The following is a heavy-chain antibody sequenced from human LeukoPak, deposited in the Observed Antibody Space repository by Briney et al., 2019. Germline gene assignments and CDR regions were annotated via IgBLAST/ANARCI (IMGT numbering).Heavy chain of an antibody. V-gene: IGHV3-48*03. CDR1: GFTFSSYG. D-gene: IGHD7-27*01. J-gene: IGHJ4*02. CDR2: ISSGGHVI. Sequence: GGSLRLSCAASGFTFSSYGMTWVRQAPGKGLEWVSHISSGGHVISYEDSVKGRFIISRDDAESSLYLQMNSLRAEGTAVYYCARDEDGDQDFDYWGQGTLVTVSS. CDR3: ARDEDGDQDFDY.